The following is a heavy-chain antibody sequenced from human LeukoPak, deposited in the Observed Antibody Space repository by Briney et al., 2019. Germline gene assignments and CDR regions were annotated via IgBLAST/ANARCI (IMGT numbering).Heavy chain of an antibody. J-gene: IGHJ4*02. CDR1: GYTFTVYY. CDR2: INPNSGDT. CDR3: ARQYGYYALYFDY. V-gene: IGHV1-2*02. D-gene: IGHD4-17*01. Sequence: ASVKVSFKAAGYTFTVYYLHWLRQAPGQGLEWMGWINPNSGDTNFAQKFQGSATMTSDTSISTAYMELSRLTSDDTAVYYCARQYGYYALYFDYWGQGPLVTVSS.